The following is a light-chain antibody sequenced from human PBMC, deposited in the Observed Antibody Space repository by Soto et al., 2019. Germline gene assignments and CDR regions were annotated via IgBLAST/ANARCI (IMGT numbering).Light chain of an antibody. J-gene: IGKJ1*01. CDR1: QRVSSSY. CDR2: GAS. CDR3: QQYSSWPPWT. Sequence: EIVLTQSPGTVSLSPGERATLSCRAIQRVSSSYFAWYQHKPGQAPRLLIYGASARATGIPARFSGSGSGTEFTLTISSLESEDSAVYYCQQYSSWPPWTFGQGTKVDIK. V-gene: IGKV3-20*01.